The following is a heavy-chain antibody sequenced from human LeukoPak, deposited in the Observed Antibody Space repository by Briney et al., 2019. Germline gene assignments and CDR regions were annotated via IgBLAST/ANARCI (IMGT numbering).Heavy chain of an antibody. CDR2: SSCTGIT. CDR3: AVPRNLDY. V-gene: IGHV4-39*02. CDR1: GGSISSSIYY. Sequence: PSETLSLTCIVSGGSISSSIYYWGWIRQPPGKGLEWIGSSSCTGITYYNPSLKSRVTISVDTSKNDFSLKLSSVTAADTAVYYCAVPRNLDYWGQGTLVTVSS. J-gene: IGHJ4*02.